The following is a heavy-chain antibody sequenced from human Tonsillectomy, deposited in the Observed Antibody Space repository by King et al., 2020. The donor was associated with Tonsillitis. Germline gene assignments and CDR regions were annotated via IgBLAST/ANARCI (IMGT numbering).Heavy chain of an antibody. Sequence: VQLVESGGGVVGPGGSLRLSCAVSGFTFRDYGMSWVRQAPGKGLEWVAGVNWDGYITNYADSVKGRFTISRDKAKNSLYLQMNSLRAEDTALYYCAKDLLSGSYYMDVWGKGTTVTVSS. CDR3: AKDLLSGSYYMDV. CDR2: VNWDGYIT. V-gene: IGHV3-20*04. D-gene: IGHD1-26*01. J-gene: IGHJ6*03. CDR1: GFTFRDYG.